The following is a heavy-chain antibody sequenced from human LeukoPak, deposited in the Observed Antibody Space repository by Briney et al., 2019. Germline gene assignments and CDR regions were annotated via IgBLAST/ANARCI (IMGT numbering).Heavy chain of an antibody. CDR3: AREVYGDYDYFDY. CDR2: ISSSGSYI. J-gene: IGHJ4*02. V-gene: IGHV3-21*01. D-gene: IGHD4-17*01. CDR1: GFTFSSSG. Sequence: GGSLRLSCAPSGFTFSSSGMHWVRQAPGKGLEWVSSISSSGSYIYYADSVKGRFTISRDNAKNSLYLQMNSLRAEDTALYYCAREVYGDYDYFDYWGQGTLVTVSS.